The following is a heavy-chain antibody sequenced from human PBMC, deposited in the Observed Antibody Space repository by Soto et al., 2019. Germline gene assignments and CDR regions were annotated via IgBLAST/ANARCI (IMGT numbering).Heavy chain of an antibody. Sequence: PSETLSLTCAVYGGSFSGYYWSWIRQPPGKGLEWIGEINHSGSTNYNPSLKSRVTISVDTSKNQFSLKLSSVTAADTAVYYCARARSSWYFDGWAYYYYGMDVWGQGTTVTVYS. D-gene: IGHD6-13*01. CDR2: INHSGST. V-gene: IGHV4-34*01. CDR3: ARARSSWYFDGWAYYYYGMDV. CDR1: GGSFSGYY. J-gene: IGHJ6*02.